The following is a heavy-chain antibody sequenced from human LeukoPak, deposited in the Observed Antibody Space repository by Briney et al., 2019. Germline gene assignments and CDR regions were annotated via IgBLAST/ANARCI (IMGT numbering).Heavy chain of an antibody. CDR3: ARAMVRGVINPDFDY. J-gene: IGHJ4*02. CDR1: GYTFTGYY. CDR2: ISAYNGNT. V-gene: IGHV1-18*04. D-gene: IGHD3-10*01. Sequence: GASVKVSCKASGYTFTGYYMHWVRQAPGQGLEWMGWISAYNGNTNYAQKLQGRVTMTTDTSTSTAYMELRSLRSDDTAVYYCARAMVRGVINPDFDYWGQGTLVTVSS.